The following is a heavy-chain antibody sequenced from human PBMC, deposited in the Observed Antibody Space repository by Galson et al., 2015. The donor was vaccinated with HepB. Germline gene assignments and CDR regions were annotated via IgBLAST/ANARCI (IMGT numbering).Heavy chain of an antibody. CDR1: GYTFTSYA. CDR2: INAGSGNT. J-gene: IGHJ1*01. Sequence: SVKVSCKASGYTFTSYAMHWVRQAPGQRLEWMGWINAGSGNTKYSQKFQGRVTITRDTSASTAYMELSSLRSEDTAVYYCARVMVRGVMGYFQHWGQGTLVTVSS. CDR3: ARVMVRGVMGYFQH. V-gene: IGHV1-3*01. D-gene: IGHD3-10*01.